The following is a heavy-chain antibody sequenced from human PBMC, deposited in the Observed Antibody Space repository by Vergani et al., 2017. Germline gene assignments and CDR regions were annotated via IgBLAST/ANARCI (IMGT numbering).Heavy chain of an antibody. CDR2: ISGSGGST. D-gene: IGHD5-12*01. Sequence: EVQLLESGGDLVQPGGSLRLSCAASGFTFNHYAMNWVRQAPGKGLEWVSGISGSGGSTYYAGSVKGRFTISRDSSKNTLYLQMNSLSAGDTAVYYWAKANPWNSGYVYLYYYHALYVWGRGTTVTVSS. CDR3: AKANPWNSGYVYLYYYHALYV. J-gene: IGHJ6*02. CDR1: GFTFNHYA. V-gene: IGHV3-23*01.